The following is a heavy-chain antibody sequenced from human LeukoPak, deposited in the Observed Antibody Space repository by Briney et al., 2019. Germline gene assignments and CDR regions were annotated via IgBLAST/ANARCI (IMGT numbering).Heavy chain of an antibody. D-gene: IGHD3-22*01. V-gene: IGHV3-30*02. CDR3: AKDHLAYYDSSPFDP. J-gene: IGHJ5*02. CDR1: GFTFSSYG. CDR2: IRYDGSNK. Sequence: GGSLRLSCAASGFTFSSYGMHWVRQAPGKGLEWVAFIRYDGSNKYYADSVKGRFTISRDNSKNTLYLQMNSLRAEDTAVYYCAKDHLAYYDSSPFDPWGQGTLVTVSS.